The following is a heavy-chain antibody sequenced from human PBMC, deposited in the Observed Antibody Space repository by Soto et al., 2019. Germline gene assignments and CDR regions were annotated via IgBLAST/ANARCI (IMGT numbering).Heavy chain of an antibody. D-gene: IGHD2-2*01. CDR1: GFTFSNYA. V-gene: IGHV3-30*18. J-gene: IGHJ4*02. CDR2: ISYDGDNE. CDR3: AKDGGPVYCNSPGCSAKHFDY. Sequence: QVQLVEYGGVVVQPGRSLRLSCAASGFTFSNYAMHWVSQAPGKGLEWLAIISYDGDNEYYADSVRGRFTISRDNSKNTLYLQTNNLRHEDTAVYYCAKDGGPVYCNSPGCSAKHFDYWGQGTLVTVSS.